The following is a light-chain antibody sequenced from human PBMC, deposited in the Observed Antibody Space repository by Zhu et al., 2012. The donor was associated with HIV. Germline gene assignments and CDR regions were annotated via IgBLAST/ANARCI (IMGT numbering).Light chain of an antibody. CDR1: QTVSRNY. Sequence: EIVLTQSPGTLSLSPGERATLSCRASQTVSRNYLAWYQQKPGQAPRLLIYGASRRVTGIPDRFSGSGSGTDFTLTISRLEPEDFAVYYCYQYIESPYTFGQGTKVQIK. CDR3: YQYIESPYT. CDR2: GAS. V-gene: IGKV3-20*01. J-gene: IGKJ2*01.